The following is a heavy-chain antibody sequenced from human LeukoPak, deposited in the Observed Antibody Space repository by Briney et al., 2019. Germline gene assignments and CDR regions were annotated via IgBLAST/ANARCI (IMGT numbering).Heavy chain of an antibody. CDR3: ARSREYQLLYYFDY. CDR2: ISYDGSNK. D-gene: IGHD2-2*01. CDR1: GFTFSSYA. Sequence: GSLRLSCAASGFTFSSYAMHWVRQAPGKGLEWVAVISYDGSNKYYADSVKGRFTSSRDNSKNTLYLQMNSLRAEDTAVYYCARSREYQLLYYFDYWGQGTLVTVSS. V-gene: IGHV3-30*04. J-gene: IGHJ4*02.